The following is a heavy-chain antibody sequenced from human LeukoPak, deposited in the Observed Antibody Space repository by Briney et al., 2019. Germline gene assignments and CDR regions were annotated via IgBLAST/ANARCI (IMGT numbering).Heavy chain of an antibody. D-gene: IGHD1-1*01. CDR2: INPSGGST. CDR1: GYTFTNYY. J-gene: IGHJ4*02. V-gene: IGHV1-46*01. CDR3: ARDPWVGNSGYYFDY. Sequence: ASVKVSCKASGYTFTNYYMHWVRQAPGQGLEWIGIINPSGGSTNYAQKFQGRVTVTRDTSTSTVYMELSSLRSEDTAMYYCARDPWVGNSGYYFDYWGQGTLVTVSS.